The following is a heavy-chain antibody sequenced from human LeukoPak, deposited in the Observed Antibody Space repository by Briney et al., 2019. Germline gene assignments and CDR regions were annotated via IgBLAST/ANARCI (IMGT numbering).Heavy chain of an antibody. V-gene: IGHV3-21*01. CDR2: ISSSSSYI. D-gene: IGHD3-16*01. CDR3: ARDSSAVLYDY. Sequence: PGGSLRLSCAVSGLTFSDAWMVWVRQAPGKGLEWVSSISSSSSYIYYADSVKGRFTISRDNAKNSLYLQMNSLRAEDTAVYYCARDSSAVLYDYWGQGTLVTVSS. J-gene: IGHJ4*02. CDR1: GLTFSDAW.